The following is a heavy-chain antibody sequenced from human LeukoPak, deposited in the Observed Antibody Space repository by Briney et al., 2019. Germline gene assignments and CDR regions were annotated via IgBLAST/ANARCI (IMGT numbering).Heavy chain of an antibody. J-gene: IGHJ6*02. V-gene: IGHV3-48*03. D-gene: IGHD3-22*01. CDR1: AFTFSSYE. Sequence: GGSLRLSCAASAFTFSSYEMNWVRQAPGKGLEWVSYISSSAHTIYYADSVKGRFTISRDNAKNSLYLQMNSLRAEDTALYYCARASRYDGGGYGLDVWGQGTTVTVFS. CDR3: ARASRYDGGGYGLDV. CDR2: ISSSAHTI.